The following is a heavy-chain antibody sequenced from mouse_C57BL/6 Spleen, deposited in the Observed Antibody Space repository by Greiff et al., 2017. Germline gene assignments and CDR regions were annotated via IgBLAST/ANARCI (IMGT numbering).Heavy chain of an antibody. V-gene: IGHV10-1*01. CDR2: LRSKSNNYAT. J-gene: IGHJ3*01. CDR1: GFSFNTYA. CDR3: VGLTGFAD. D-gene: IGHD4-1*01. Sequence: EVHLVESGGGLVQPSGSLKLSCAASGFSFNTYAMNWVRQAPGKGLVWVARLRSKSNNYATYYADSVKDRFTISRDDSESMIYLQMNNLKTEDTAMYYCVGLTGFADWGQGTLVTVSA.